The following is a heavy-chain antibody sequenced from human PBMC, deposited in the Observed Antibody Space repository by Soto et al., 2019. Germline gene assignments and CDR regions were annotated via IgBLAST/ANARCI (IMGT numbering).Heavy chain of an antibody. Sequence: SETLSLTCTASGGSISSSSYYWGWIRQPPGKGLEWIGSIYYSGSTYYNPSLKSRVTISVDTSKNQFSLKLSSVTAADTAVYYCAGTKWIQLWLGPIDSWGHGTLVTVXS. J-gene: IGHJ5*01. V-gene: IGHV4-39*01. D-gene: IGHD5-18*01. CDR1: GGSISSSSYY. CDR2: IYYSGST. CDR3: AGTKWIQLWLGPIDS.